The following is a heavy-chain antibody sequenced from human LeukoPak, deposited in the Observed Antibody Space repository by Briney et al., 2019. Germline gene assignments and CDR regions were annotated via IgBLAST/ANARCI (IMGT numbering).Heavy chain of an antibody. V-gene: IGHV4-38-2*02. J-gene: IGHJ4*02. CDR2: IYHSGST. CDR1: GYSTSSGYY. D-gene: IGHD3-16*01. CDR3: AREKFNYDLLHYFDY. Sequence: PSETLSLTCAVSGYSTSSGYYWGWIRQPPGQGLEWIRSIYHSGSTYYNPSLKSRVTISVDTSKNQFSLKLSSVTAADTAVYYCAREKFNYDLLHYFDYWGQGTLVTVSS.